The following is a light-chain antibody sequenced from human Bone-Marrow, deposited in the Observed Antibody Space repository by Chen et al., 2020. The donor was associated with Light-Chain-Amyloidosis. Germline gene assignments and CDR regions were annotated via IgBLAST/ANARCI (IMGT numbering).Light chain of an antibody. CDR2: TTD. V-gene: IGLV8-61*01. CDR3: GLYLGSGVWV. Sequence: QTVVTQEPSFSVSPGGTVTLTCALSSGSVSTDYYPSWYQQTPGQAPPTLIYTTDTRSSGVPDRLAGSSLGNKAALTISGAQADDEADYYCGLYLGSGVWVFGGGTKLTVL. CDR1: SGSVSTDYY. J-gene: IGLJ3*02.